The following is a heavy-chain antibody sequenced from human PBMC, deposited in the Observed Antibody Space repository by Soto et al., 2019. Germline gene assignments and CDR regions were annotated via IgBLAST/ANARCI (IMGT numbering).Heavy chain of an antibody. CDR3: ARRRLAHRDGWDSGYYHYGMDV. CDR1: GGTFSSYA. D-gene: IGHD3-16*01. CDR2: IIPIFGTA. V-gene: IGHV1-69*12. J-gene: IGHJ6*02. Sequence: QVQLVQSGAEVKKPGSSVKVSCKASGGTFSSYAISWVRQAPGQGLEWMGGIIPIFGTANYAQKFQGRVTITGDESTSKAYMGLSSLRSEDTAVYYCARRRLAHRDGWDSGYYHYGMDVWGQGTTVTVSS.